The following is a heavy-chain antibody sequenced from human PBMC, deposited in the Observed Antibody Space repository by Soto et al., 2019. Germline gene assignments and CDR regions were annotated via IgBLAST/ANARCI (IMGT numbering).Heavy chain of an antibody. D-gene: IGHD1-1*01. V-gene: IGHV3-48*02. CDR3: ARGLSVLRYNWFDP. J-gene: IGHJ5*02. Sequence: GGSLRLSCAASGFPFSGYSMNWVRQAPGKGLEWVSYISNSGTYIYYADSVKGRFTISRDNANNSLYLQMNSLRDEDTAVYYCARGLSVLRYNWFDPWGQGTLVTVYS. CDR2: ISNSGTYI. CDR1: GFPFSGYS.